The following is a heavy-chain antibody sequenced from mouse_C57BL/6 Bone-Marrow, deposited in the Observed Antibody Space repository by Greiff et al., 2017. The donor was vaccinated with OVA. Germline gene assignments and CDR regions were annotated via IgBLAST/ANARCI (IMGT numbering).Heavy chain of an antibody. CDR3: ARWGGNHWYFDV. V-gene: IGHV1-54*01. D-gene: IGHD1-1*02. Sequence: QVQLQQSGAELVRPGTSVKVSCKASGYAFTNYLIEWVKQRPGQGLEWIGVINPGSGGTNYNEKFKGKATLTADKSSSTAYMQLSSLTSEDSAVYFCARWGGNHWYFDVWGTGTTVTVSS. CDR1: GYAFTNYL. J-gene: IGHJ1*03. CDR2: INPGSGGT.